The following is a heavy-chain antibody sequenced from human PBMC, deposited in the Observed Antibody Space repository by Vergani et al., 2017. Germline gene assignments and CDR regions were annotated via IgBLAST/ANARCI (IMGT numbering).Heavy chain of an antibody. CDR3: ARSAYSSGWWSYNWFDP. D-gene: IGHD6-19*01. CDR1: GGSFSGYY. CDR2: INHSGST. V-gene: IGHV4-34*01. J-gene: IGHJ5*02. Sequence: QVQLQQWGAGLLKPSETLSLTCAVYGGSFSGYYWRWIRQPPGKGLEWIGEINHSGSTNYNPSLKSRVTISVDPSKNQFSLKLSSVTAADTAVYYCARSAYSSGWWSYNWFDPWGQGTLVTVSS.